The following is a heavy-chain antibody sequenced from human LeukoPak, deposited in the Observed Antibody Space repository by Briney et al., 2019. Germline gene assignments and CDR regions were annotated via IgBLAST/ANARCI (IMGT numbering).Heavy chain of an antibody. V-gene: IGHV3-66*01. Sequence: GGSLRLSCAASGFTVSSNYMAWVRQAPGKGLEWVSILYSAGSRYYADFVRGRFTISRDDSKNTLYLQMNSLRADDTAVYYCASGGLGARKYYSDPFHYWGQGTLVTVSS. D-gene: IGHD3-10*01. J-gene: IGHJ4*02. CDR3: ASGGLGARKYYSDPFHY. CDR2: LYSAGSR. CDR1: GFTVSSNY.